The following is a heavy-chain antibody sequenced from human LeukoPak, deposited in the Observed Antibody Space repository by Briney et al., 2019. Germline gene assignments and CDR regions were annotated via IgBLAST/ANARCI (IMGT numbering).Heavy chain of an antibody. V-gene: IGHV4-59*01. CDR3: ARVVRGVVTSNWFDP. Sequence: PSETLSPTCTVSGDSLNTYYWTWIRQTPGKELEWIGFVASSGTSNYNPSLKSRVSISIDTSKNQFSLALTSVTPADTAAYYCARVVRGVVTSNWFDPWGQGTLVSVSS. CDR1: GDSLNTYY. CDR2: VASSGTS. D-gene: IGHD2-21*02. J-gene: IGHJ5*02.